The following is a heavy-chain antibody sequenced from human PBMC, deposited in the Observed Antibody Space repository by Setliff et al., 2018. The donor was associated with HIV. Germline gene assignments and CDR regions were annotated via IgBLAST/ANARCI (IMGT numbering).Heavy chain of an antibody. D-gene: IGHD3-10*01. Sequence: GSLRLSCVGSGFTFSSYWMHWVRQAPGKGLVWVSHINNDETITNYADSVKGRFTISRDNAKNTLYLQMNDLRAEDTAVYYCATIWKRGAFFDYWGQGTLVTVSS. CDR3: ATIWKRGAFFDY. J-gene: IGHJ4*02. CDR2: INNDETIT. CDR1: GFTFSSYW. V-gene: IGHV3-74*01.